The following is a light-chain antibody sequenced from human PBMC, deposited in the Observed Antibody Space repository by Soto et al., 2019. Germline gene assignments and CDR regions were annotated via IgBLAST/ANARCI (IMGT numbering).Light chain of an antibody. J-gene: IGKJ4*01. CDR2: DAS. V-gene: IGKV3-11*01. CDR3: QQRSNWPLT. Sequence: EIVLTQSPATLSSSPGERATLSCRASQSVSSYLAWSQQKPGQAPRLLLYDASNRATGIPARFIGSGSGTDFTLTISSLESEEFAVYDCQQRSNWPLTCGGGTKVEIK. CDR1: QSVSSY.